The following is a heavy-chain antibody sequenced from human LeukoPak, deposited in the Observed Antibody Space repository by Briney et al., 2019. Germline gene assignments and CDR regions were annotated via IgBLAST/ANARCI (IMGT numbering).Heavy chain of an antibody. CDR1: DVSISSPSYY. CDR3: ARIIWSGYYYVDY. Sequence: SETLSLTCTVSDVSISSPSYYWAWIRQPPGKGLEWVGSIYFSGSTSYNPSLKSRVTISVDTSKNQFSLKLSSVTAADTAVYYCARIIWSGYYYVDYWGQGTPVTVSS. V-gene: IGHV4-39*01. D-gene: IGHD3-3*01. CDR2: IYFSGST. J-gene: IGHJ4*02.